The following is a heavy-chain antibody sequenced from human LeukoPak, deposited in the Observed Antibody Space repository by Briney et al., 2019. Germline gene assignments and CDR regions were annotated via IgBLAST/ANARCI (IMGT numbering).Heavy chain of an antibody. CDR1: GYTFTSCD. CDR2: MNPNSGNT. CDR3: TRGSSGRRDD. Sequence: ASVKVSCKASGYTFTSCDINWVRQATGQGLEWMGWMNPNSGNTGYGQSFQGRITMTRDISIGTAYMELSNLTSEDTAIYYCTRGSSGRRDDWGQGTLVTVSA. J-gene: IGHJ4*02. D-gene: IGHD6-19*01. V-gene: IGHV1-8*01.